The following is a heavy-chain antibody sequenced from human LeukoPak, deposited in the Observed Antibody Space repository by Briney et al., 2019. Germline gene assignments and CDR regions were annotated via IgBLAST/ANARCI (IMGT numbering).Heavy chain of an antibody. CDR3: ARGTGQLDY. Sequence: GGSLRLSCAASGFTLDDYAMHWVRQAPGKGLEWVSGISWNSGSIGYADSVKGRFTISRHNAESSLYLQMNSLRAEDTAVYYCARGTGQLDYWGQGTLVTVSS. V-gene: IGHV3-9*01. J-gene: IGHJ4*02. CDR1: GFTLDDYA. CDR2: ISWNSGSI. D-gene: IGHD3/OR15-3a*01.